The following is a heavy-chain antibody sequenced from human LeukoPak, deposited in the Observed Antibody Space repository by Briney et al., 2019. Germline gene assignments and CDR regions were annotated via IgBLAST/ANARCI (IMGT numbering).Heavy chain of an antibody. V-gene: IGHV1-69*06. CDR3: ARAREPTADDAFDI. D-gene: IGHD1-26*01. CDR1: GYTFSSYY. J-gene: IGHJ3*02. Sequence: GASVKVSCKASGYTFSSYYIHWVRQAPGQGLEWMGGIIPIFGTANYAQKFQGRVTITADKSTSTAYMELSSLRSEDTAVYYCARAREPTADDAFDIWGQGTMVTVSS. CDR2: IIPIFGTA.